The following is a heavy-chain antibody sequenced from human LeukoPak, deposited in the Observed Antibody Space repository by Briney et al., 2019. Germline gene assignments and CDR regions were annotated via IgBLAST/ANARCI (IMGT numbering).Heavy chain of an antibody. V-gene: IGHV1-46*01. CDR3: ARGRGYLFDY. D-gene: IGHD6-25*01. CDR1: GYTLTELS. J-gene: IGHJ4*02. Sequence: ASVKVSCKVSGYTLTELSMHWVRQAPGQGLEWMGIINPSGGSTSYAQKFQGRVTMTRDTSTSTVYMELSSLRSEDTAVYYCARGRGYLFDYWGQGTLVTVSS. CDR2: INPSGGST.